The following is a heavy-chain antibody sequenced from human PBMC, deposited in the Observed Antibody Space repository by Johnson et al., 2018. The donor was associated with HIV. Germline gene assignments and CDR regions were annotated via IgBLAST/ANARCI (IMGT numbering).Heavy chain of an antibody. CDR2: IKQDGSEK. J-gene: IGHJ3*02. D-gene: IGHD2/OR15-2a*01. CDR3: ARVQFLPPNAFDI. Sequence: MLLVESGGGVVQPGRSLRASCAASGFTFSSYWMSWVRQAPGKGLEWVANIKQDGSEKYYADSVKGRFTISRDNSKNTLYLQMNSLRAEDTAVYYCARVQFLPPNAFDIWGQGTMVTVAS. V-gene: IGHV3-7*04. CDR1: GFTFSSYW.